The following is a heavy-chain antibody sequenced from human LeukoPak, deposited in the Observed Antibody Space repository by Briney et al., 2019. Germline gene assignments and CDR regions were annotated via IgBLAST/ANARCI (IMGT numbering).Heavy chain of an antibody. CDR1: GFTFSTYS. Sequence: PGSSLRLSCVASGFTFSTYSMNWVRQAPGKGLEWVSYISSSISTVYYADTVRGRFTISRDNAKNSLYMEMNSLRDEDTAVYYCARGCSPGTCSPFDYWGQGTLVTVSS. CDR3: ARGCSPGTCSPFDY. V-gene: IGHV3-48*02. D-gene: IGHD2-15*01. J-gene: IGHJ4*02. CDR2: ISSSISTV.